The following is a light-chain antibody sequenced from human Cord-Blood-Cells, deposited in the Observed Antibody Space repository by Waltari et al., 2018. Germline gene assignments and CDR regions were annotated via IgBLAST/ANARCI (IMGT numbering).Light chain of an antibody. CDR2: GNS. J-gene: IGLJ2*01. CDR3: QAYDSSLSGSV. Sequence: QSVLTQPPSVSGAPGQRVTISCTGSSSNIGAGYDVHWYQQLPGTAPKLLIYGNSNRPSGVPDRLAGSKSGTYASLAITGLQAEDEADYYGQAYDSSLSGSVFGGGTKLTVL. CDR1: SSNIGAGYD. V-gene: IGLV1-40*01.